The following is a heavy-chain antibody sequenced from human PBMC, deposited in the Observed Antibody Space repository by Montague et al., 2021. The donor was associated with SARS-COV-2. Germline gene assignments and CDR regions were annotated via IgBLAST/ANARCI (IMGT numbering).Heavy chain of an antibody. D-gene: IGHD5-24*01. Sequence: SLRLSCAASGFTFDDYAMHWVRQAPGKGLEWVSGISWNSGSIGYADSVKGRFTISRDNAKNSLYLQMNSLRAEDTALYYCAKLPYERWLQSRKRRDAFDIRGQGTMVTVSS. CDR1: GFTFDDYA. CDR2: ISWNSGSI. CDR3: AKLPYERWLQSRKRRDAFDI. V-gene: IGHV3-9*01. J-gene: IGHJ3*02.